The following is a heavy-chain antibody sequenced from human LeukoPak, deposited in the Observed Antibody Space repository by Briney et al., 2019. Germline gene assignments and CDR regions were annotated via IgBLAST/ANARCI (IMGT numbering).Heavy chain of an antibody. J-gene: IGHJ4*02. CDR2: IIPIFGTA. CDR3: ATQGEKTHQSSGGSCYSLDY. V-gene: IGHV1-69*05. CDR1: GGTFSSYA. Sequence: GPSVKVSCKASGGTFSSYAISWVRQAPGQGLEWMGGIIPIFGTANYAQKFQGRVTITTDESTSTAYMELSSLRSEDTAVYYCATQGEKTHQSSGGSCYSLDYCGQGTLVTVSS. D-gene: IGHD2-15*01.